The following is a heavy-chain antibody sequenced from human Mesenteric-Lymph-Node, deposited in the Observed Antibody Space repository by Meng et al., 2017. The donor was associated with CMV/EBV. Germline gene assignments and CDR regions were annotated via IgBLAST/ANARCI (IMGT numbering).Heavy chain of an antibody. CDR2: INHSGST. V-gene: IGHV4-34*01. CDR1: GGSFSGYY. Sequence: VQVQEWGAGLLKPSETLSLTFAVYGGSFSGYYWSWIRQPPGKGLEWIGEINHSGSTNYNPSLKSRVTISVDTSKNQFSLKLSSVTAADTAVYYCARHQRWLKSEGGFNYWGQGTLVTVSS. CDR3: ARHQRWLKSEGGFNY. J-gene: IGHJ4*02. D-gene: IGHD4-23*01.